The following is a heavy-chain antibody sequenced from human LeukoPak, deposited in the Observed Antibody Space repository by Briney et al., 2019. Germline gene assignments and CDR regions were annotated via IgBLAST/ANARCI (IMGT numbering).Heavy chain of an antibody. V-gene: IGHV4-59*01. CDR1: GGSISSDY. D-gene: IGHD3-10*01. CDR3: AEGRGTYRGEYFQY. Sequence: SETLSLTCTVSGGSISSDYWSWIRQPPGKGLEWIGYIYYSGNTNYNPSLKSRVSISVDMSKSQFSLKLSSVTAADTAVYYCAEGRGTYRGEYFQYWGQGTLVTVSS. CDR2: IYYSGNT. J-gene: IGHJ1*01.